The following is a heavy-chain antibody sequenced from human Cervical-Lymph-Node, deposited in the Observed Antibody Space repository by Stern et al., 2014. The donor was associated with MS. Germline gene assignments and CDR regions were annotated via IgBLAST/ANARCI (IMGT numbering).Heavy chain of an antibody. CDR2: IYCIGST. CDR1: GATFTNYY. V-gene: IGHV4-59*01. D-gene: IGHD2/OR15-2a*01. J-gene: IGHJ4*01. Sequence: QVQLQESGPGLVKPSETLSLTCTASGATFTNYYLSWIRQPPGQGLEWIGYIYCIGSTNYNPSLKSRVTISVNTSKNQFSLKLSSVTAADTAVYYCARDKGMFFLWGQGTLVTVSS. CDR3: ARDKGMFFL.